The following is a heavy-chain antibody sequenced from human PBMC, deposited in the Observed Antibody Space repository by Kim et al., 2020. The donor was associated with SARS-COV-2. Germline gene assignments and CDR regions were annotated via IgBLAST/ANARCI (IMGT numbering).Heavy chain of an antibody. D-gene: IGHD3-10*01. J-gene: IGHJ4*02. CDR3: ASQGYYYGSGSYYKDY. CDR1: GGSISSSSYY. CDR2: IYYSGST. Sequence: SETLSLTCTVSGGSISSSSYYWGWIRQPPGKGLEWIGSIYYSGSTYYNPSLKSRVTISVDTSKNQFSLKLSSVTAADTAVYYCASQGYYYGSGSYYKDYWGQGTLVTVSS. V-gene: IGHV4-39*01.